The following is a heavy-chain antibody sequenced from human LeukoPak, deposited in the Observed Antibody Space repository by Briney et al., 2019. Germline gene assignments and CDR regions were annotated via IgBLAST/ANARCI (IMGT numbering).Heavy chain of an antibody. Sequence: PSETLSLTCTVSGGSICSYYWSWIRQPAGKGLEWIGRIYTSGSTNYNPSLKSRVTMSVDTSKNQFSLKLSSVTAADTAVYYCARGIGYCSSTSCHRAGYWYFDLWGRGTLVTVSS. CDR1: GGSICSYY. CDR2: IYTSGST. V-gene: IGHV4-4*07. J-gene: IGHJ2*01. D-gene: IGHD2-2*01. CDR3: ARGIGYCSSTSCHRAGYWYFDL.